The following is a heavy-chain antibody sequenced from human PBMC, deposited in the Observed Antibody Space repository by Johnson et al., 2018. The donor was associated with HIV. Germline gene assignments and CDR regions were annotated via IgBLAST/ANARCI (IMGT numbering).Heavy chain of an antibody. J-gene: IGHJ3*01. CDR2: ISSRGSTI. V-gene: IGHV3-11*04. Sequence: QMQLVESGGGLVKPGGSLRLSCAASGFTFSDYYMSWIRQAPGKGLEWVSYISSRGSTIYYADSVKGRFTISRDNAKKSLYLQMSSLRAEDTAVYYCAKAVAKVGAGMSFDFWGQGTMVTVSS. D-gene: IGHD1-26*01. CDR3: AKAVAKVGAGMSFDF. CDR1: GFTFSDYY.